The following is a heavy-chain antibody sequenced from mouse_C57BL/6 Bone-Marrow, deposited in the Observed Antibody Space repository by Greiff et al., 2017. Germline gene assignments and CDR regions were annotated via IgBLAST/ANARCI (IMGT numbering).Heavy chain of an antibody. Sequence: VHVKQSGPVLVKPGASVKMSCKASGYTFTDYYMNWVKQSHGTSLEWIWVIPPYNGGTSYNQKFTGKPTLTVYNSSSTAYMELNSLTSDDSAYYYCARALSDGYDWYFDVWGTGTTVTVSS. CDR1: GYTFTDYY. CDR3: ARALSDGYDWYFDV. V-gene: IGHV1-19*01. J-gene: IGHJ1*03. CDR2: IPPYNGGT. D-gene: IGHD2-2*01.